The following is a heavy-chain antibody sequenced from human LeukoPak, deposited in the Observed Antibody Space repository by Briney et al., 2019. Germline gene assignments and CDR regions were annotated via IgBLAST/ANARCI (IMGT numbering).Heavy chain of an antibody. V-gene: IGHV1-69*13. CDR1: GGTFSSYA. CDR2: IIPIFGTA. J-gene: IGHJ3*02. CDR3: ARDLRSTNAFDI. Sequence: ASVKVSCKASGGTFSSYAISWVRQAPGQGLEWMGGIIPIFGTANYAQKFQGRVTITADESTSTAYMELSSLRSEGTAVYYCARDLRSTNAFDIWGQGTMVTVSS.